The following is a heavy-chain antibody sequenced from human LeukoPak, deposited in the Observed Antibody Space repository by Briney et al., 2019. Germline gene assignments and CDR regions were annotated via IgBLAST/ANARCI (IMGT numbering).Heavy chain of an antibody. CDR2: IYTSGST. J-gene: IGHJ5*02. CDR1: GGSISSYY. CDR3: ARDSFLASGAGAGWVDP. Sequence: SETLSLTCTVSGGSISSYYWSWIRQPAGKGLEWIGRIYTSGSTNYNPSLKSRVTMSVDTSKNQFSLKLSSVTAADTAVYYCARDSFLASGAGAGWVDPWGQGTLVTVSS. V-gene: IGHV4-4*07. D-gene: IGHD6-13*01.